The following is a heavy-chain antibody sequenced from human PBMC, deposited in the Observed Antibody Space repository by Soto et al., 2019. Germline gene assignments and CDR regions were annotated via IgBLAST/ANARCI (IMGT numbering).Heavy chain of an antibody. V-gene: IGHV4-34*01. D-gene: IGHD4-17*01. CDR3: ARAATVTTSGSWFDP. CDR1: GGSFSGYY. CDR2: TNHSGST. Sequence: SETLSLTCAVYGGSFSGYYWSWIRQPPGKGLEWIGETNHSGSTNYNPSLKSRVTISVDTSKNQFSLKLSSVTAADTAVYYCARAATVTTSGSWFDPWGQGTLVTVSS. J-gene: IGHJ5*02.